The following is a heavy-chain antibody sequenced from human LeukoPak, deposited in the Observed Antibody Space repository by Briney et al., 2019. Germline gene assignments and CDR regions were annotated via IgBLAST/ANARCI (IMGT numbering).Heavy chain of an antibody. V-gene: IGHV3-9*01. D-gene: IGHD1-26*01. CDR3: AKSLVGATINYFDY. J-gene: IGHJ4*02. Sequence: PGGSLRLSCAASGFTFDDYAMHWVRQAPGKGLEWVSGISWNSGSIGYADSVKGRFTISRDNSKNTLYLQMNSLRAEDTAVYYCAKSLVGATINYFDYWGQGTLVTVSS. CDR1: GFTFDDYA. CDR2: ISWNSGSI.